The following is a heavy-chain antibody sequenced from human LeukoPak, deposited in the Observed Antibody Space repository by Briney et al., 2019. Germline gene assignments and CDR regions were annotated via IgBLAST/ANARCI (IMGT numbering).Heavy chain of an antibody. D-gene: IGHD2-2*01. CDR1: GGTFSSYA. CDR3: ARGNCSSTSCYGYYYYYYMDV. Sequence: SVKVSCKASGGTFSSYAISWVRQAPGQGLEWMGGIIPIFGTANYAQKFQGRVTITTGESTSTAYMELSSLRSEDTAVYYCARGNCSSTSCYGYYYYYYMDVWGKGTTVTVSS. J-gene: IGHJ6*03. CDR2: IIPIFGTA. V-gene: IGHV1-69*05.